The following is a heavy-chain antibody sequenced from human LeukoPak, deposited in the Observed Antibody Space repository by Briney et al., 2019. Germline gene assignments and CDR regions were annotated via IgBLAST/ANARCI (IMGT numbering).Heavy chain of an antibody. J-gene: IGHJ3*02. Sequence: AGGSLRLSCAASGFTFSSYGMHWVRQAPGKGLEWVAVIWYDGTNKYYADSVKGRFTISRDNSKNTLYLQMNSLRAEDTAVYSCARDRSYGSGYYYKNDASDIWGQGTMVTVSS. CDR3: ARDRSYGSGYYYKNDASDI. V-gene: IGHV3-33*01. D-gene: IGHD3-10*01. CDR1: GFTFSSYG. CDR2: IWYDGTNK.